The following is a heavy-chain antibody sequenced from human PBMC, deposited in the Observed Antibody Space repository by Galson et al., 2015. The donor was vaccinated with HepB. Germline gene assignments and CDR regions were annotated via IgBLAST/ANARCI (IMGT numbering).Heavy chain of an antibody. D-gene: IGHD3-22*01. Sequence: SETLSLTCSVSGDSISGYYWTWIRQPPGKGLEWIGYIYSSESTNYNPSLKSRVTMSLDTSTTRFSLKLTSVTAADTAIYYCARVVIATSTAAPEYFEHWGQGILVIVSS. CDR1: GDSISGYY. CDR2: IYSSEST. V-gene: IGHV4-59*13. CDR3: ARVVIATSTAAPEYFEH. J-gene: IGHJ1*01.